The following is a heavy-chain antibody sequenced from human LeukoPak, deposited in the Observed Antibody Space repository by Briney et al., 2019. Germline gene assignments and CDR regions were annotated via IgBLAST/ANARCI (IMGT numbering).Heavy chain of an antibody. CDR3: ASRRGYSSSWKWFDP. J-gene: IGHJ5*02. CDR2: IYYSGST. D-gene: IGHD6-13*01. Sequence: SETLSLTCTVSGGSISSYYWSWIRQPPGKELEWIGYIYYSGSTNYNPSLKSRVTISVDTSKNQFSLKLSSVTAADTAVYYCASRRGYSSSWKWFDPWGQGTLVTVSS. V-gene: IGHV4-59*01. CDR1: GGSISSYY.